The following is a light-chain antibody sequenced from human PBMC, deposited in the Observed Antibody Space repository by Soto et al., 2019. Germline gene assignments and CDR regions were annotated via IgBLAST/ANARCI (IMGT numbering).Light chain of an antibody. CDR3: QEYNDGRT. J-gene: IGKJ1*01. V-gene: IGKV3-15*01. Sequence: IVMTQFPATLSVSPGETATLSCRASQSVGGNLAWYQQKPGQAPSLLIYGASTRATGIPARFSGSESGTEFTLTSSSLQSEDFAIYYCQEYNDGRTFGQGTKVEF. CDR2: GAS. CDR1: QSVGGN.